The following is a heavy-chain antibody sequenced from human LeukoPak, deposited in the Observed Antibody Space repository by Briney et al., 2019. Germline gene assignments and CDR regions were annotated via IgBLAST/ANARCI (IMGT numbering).Heavy chain of an antibody. CDR1: GYTFTSYG. J-gene: IGHJ5*02. CDR2: ISAYNGNT. CDR3: ARASRFLDEGLYNWFDP. Sequence: ASVKVSCKASGYTFTSYGISWVRQAPGQGLEWMGWISAYNGNTNYAQKLQGRVTMTTDTSTSTAYMELRSLRSDDTAVYYCARASRFLDEGLYNWFDPWGQGTLVTVSS. V-gene: IGHV1-18*01. D-gene: IGHD3-3*01.